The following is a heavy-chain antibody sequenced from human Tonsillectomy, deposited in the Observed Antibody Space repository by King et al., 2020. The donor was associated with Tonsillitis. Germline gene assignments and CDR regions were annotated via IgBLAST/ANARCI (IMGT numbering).Heavy chain of an antibody. CDR2: ISYSGTT. Sequence: QLQLQESGPGLVKPSETLSLTCTVSGGSISSYYWSWIRQPPGKGLEWIGYISYSGTTNYNPSLKSRVTISLDTSKNHFSLKLSSVTAAGTAVYYCASSDCRDNSCYSSWFDPWGQGTLVTVSS. D-gene: IGHD2-15*01. CDR3: ASSDCRDNSCYSSWFDP. J-gene: IGHJ5*02. V-gene: IGHV4-59*01. CDR1: GGSISSYY.